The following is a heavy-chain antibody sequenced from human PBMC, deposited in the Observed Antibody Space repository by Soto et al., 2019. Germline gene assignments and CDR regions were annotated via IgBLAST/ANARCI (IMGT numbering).Heavy chain of an antibody. CDR2: IIPILGIA. J-gene: IGHJ5*02. CDR1: GGTFSSYT. CDR3: ARVGDYYDSSGYP. V-gene: IGHV1-69*02. D-gene: IGHD3-22*01. Sequence: SVKVSCKASGGTFSSYTISWVRQAPGQGLEWMGRIIPILGIANYAQKFQGRVTITADESTSTAYMELSSLRSEDTAVYYCARVGDYYDSSGYPWGQGTLVTVSS.